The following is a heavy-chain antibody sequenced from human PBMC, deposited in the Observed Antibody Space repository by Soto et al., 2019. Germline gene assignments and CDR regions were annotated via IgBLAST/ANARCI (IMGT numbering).Heavy chain of an antibody. CDR3: AREGPAPYYYSGMDV. CDR1: GYSFTTYG. CDR2: ISAYNGNT. J-gene: IGHJ6*02. Sequence: QVQLVQSGGEVKKPGASVKVSCKTSGYSFTTYGISWVRQAPGQGLEWMGWISAYNGNTNYAQKLQDRVTMTTDTSTSTAYMELSSLRSDDTAVYYCAREGPAPYYYSGMDVWGQGSKVTGSS. V-gene: IGHV1-18*01.